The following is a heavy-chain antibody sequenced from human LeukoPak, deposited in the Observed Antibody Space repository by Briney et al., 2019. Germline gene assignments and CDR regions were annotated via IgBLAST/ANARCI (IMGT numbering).Heavy chain of an antibody. J-gene: IGHJ4*02. D-gene: IGHD1-26*01. CDR2: IIPIFGTA. V-gene: IGHV1-69*13. CDR1: GGTLSSYA. Sequence: EASVEVSCKGSGGTLSSYALSWVRQAPGQGLEWMGGIIPIFGTANYAQKFQGRVTITADESTSTAYMELSSLRSEDTAVYYCARSFVVGVGPQEEEGYFDYWGQGTLVTVSS. CDR3: ARSFVVGVGPQEEEGYFDY.